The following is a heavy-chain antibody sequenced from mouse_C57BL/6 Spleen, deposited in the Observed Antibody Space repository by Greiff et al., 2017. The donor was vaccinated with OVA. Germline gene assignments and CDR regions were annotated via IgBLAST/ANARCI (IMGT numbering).Heavy chain of an antibody. Sequence: QVQLQQSGAELVRPGTSVKVSCKASGYAFTNYLIEWVKQRPGQGLEWIGVLNPGSGGTNYNEKFKGKATLTADKSSSTAYMQLSSLTSEDSAVYVCARDGPLGYFDYWGQGTTLTVSS. CDR1: GYAFTNYL. D-gene: IGHD2-3*01. CDR2: LNPGSGGT. CDR3: ARDGPLGYFDY. V-gene: IGHV1-54*01. J-gene: IGHJ2*01.